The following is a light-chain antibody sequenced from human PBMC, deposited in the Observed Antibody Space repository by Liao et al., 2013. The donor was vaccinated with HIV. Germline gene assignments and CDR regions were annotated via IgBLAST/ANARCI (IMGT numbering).Light chain of an antibody. Sequence: SYDLTQPPSVSVSPGQTATITCSGDKLGYKYPCWYQQRPGQSPVLVIYRATKRPSGIPERFSGSQSGNTATLTISGTQTLDEADYYCQTWDSSIYVVFGGGTKLTVL. CDR2: RAT. J-gene: IGLJ2*01. CDR3: QTWDSSIYVV. CDR1: KLGYKY. V-gene: IGLV3-1*01.